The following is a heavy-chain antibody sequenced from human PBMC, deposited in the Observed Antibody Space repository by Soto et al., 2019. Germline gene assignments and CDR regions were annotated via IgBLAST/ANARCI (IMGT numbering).Heavy chain of an antibody. D-gene: IGHD2-2*01. V-gene: IGHV3-48*01. Sequence: EVQLVESGGGLVQPGGSLRLSCAASGFSFSGYSMNWVRQAPGKGLEWVSYISSGSGTIYYADSVKGRFTISRDNDKNSLDLQMNSLRAEGTAVYYCARDPYCSSTSCYGDAFDIWGQGTMVTVSS. CDR3: ARDPYCSSTSCYGDAFDI. CDR2: ISSGSGTI. J-gene: IGHJ3*02. CDR1: GFSFSGYS.